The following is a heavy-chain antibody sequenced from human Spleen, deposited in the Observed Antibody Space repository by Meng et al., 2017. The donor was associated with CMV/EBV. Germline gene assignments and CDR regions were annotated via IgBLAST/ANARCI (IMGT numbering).Heavy chain of an antibody. V-gene: IGHV3-30-3*02. CDR2: ISYDGSNK. CDR3: ASTLAAAGTNY. CDR1: GFTFSSYA. D-gene: IGHD6-13*01. J-gene: IGHJ4*02. Sequence: QVQLVESGGGGVQPGGSLGLSCAASGFTFSSYAMHWVRQAPGKGLEWVAVISYDGSNKYYADSVKGRFTISRDNSKNTLYLQMNSLRAEDTAVYYCASTLAAAGTNYWGQGTLVTVSS.